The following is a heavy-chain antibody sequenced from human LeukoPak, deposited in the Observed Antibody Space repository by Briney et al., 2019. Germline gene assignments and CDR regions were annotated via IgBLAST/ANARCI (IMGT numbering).Heavy chain of an antibody. CDR2: IKQDGSVK. CDR1: GFTFSSYW. Sequence: GGSLRLSCAASGFTFSSYWMSWVRQAPGKGLEWVANIKQDGSVKYYVDSVKGRFTISRDNAKNSLYLQMNSLRAEDTAVYYCARDLIEGATLNWFDPWGQGTLVTVSS. D-gene: IGHD1-26*01. CDR3: ARDLIEGATLNWFDP. V-gene: IGHV3-7*03. J-gene: IGHJ5*02.